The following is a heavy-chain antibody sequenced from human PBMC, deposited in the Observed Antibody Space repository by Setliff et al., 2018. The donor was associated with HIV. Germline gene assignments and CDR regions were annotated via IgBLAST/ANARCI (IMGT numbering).Heavy chain of an antibody. J-gene: IGHJ3*02. V-gene: IGHV1-2*02. CDR2: IKPNSGGT. Sequence: ASVKVSCKASGYTFTDYYMHWVRQAPGQGLEWMGWIKPNSGGTNYEQKFQGRVTLTRDTSISTAYMEVSNLRSDDTAVYYCASSSLDAFDIWGQGTMVTVSS. D-gene: IGHD6-6*01. CDR1: GYTFTDYY. CDR3: ASSSLDAFDI.